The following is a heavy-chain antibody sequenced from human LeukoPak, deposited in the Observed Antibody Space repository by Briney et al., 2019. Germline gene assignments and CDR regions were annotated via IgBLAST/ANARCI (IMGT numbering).Heavy chain of an antibody. V-gene: IGHV4-39*07. CDR2: IYYSGTT. J-gene: IGHJ5*02. D-gene: IGHD5-18*01. CDR3: AKGAGGFSYYNWFDP. Sequence: SETLSLTCTVSGGSISSSPYYWGWIRQPPGKGLEWIGSIYYSGTTHYSPSLESRVTISVDTSKNQFSLKLASVTAADTAIYYCAKGAGGFSYYNWFDPWGQGTLVAVSS. CDR1: GGSISSSPYY.